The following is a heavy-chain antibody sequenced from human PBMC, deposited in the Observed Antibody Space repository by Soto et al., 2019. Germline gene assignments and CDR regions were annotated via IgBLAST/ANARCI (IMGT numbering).Heavy chain of an antibody. CDR3: ARELGWYASGYYYGMAF. Sequence: GGSLRLSFAASGFTLSSYAMHGLSQDPDKGLEWVAVISYDGSNKFNADSVKGRFTISRDNSENTLYLQMNSLRADDAAMYYCARELGWYASGYYYGMAFWGQGTAVICSS. D-gene: IGHD6-19*01. CDR1: GFTLSSYA. CDR2: ISYDGSNK. J-gene: IGHJ6*02. V-gene: IGHV3-30*19.